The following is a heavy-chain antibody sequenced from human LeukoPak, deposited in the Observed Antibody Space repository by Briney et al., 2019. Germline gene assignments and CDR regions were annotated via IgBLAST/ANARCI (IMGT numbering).Heavy chain of an antibody. Sequence: GGSLRLSCAASGFTFSVYSMNWVRQPPGMALEWVSYITSNSATIQYADSVKGRFTISRDNAKNSLSLQMNSLRDEDTAVYYCARSVGGHFDYWGQGMLVTVSS. CDR2: ITSNSATI. CDR1: GFTFSVYS. CDR3: ARSVGGHFDY. J-gene: IGHJ4*02. V-gene: IGHV3-48*02. D-gene: IGHD3-16*01.